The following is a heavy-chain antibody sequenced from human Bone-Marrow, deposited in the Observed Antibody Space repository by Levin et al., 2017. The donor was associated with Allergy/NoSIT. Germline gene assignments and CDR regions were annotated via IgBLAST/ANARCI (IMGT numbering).Heavy chain of an antibody. CDR3: VTGSSRWSDAFDI. CDR2: ISSGSAYI. J-gene: IGHJ3*02. V-gene: IGHV3-21*01. D-gene: IGHD6-19*01. Sequence: GESLKISCAASGLPFSDYTTSWVRQAPGKGLEWVSTISSGSAYIYYAESLRGRFTISRDNANNSLYLQMNSLRAEDTAIYYCVTGSSRWSDAFDIWGQGTVVTVSS. CDR1: GLPFSDYT.